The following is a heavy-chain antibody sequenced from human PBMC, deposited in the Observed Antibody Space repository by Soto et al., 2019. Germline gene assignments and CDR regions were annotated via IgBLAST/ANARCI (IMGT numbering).Heavy chain of an antibody. CDR1: GFTFSSYW. D-gene: IGHD4-17*01. CDR2: IYSGGST. J-gene: IGHJ4*02. V-gene: IGHV3-53*01. Sequence: GGSLRLSCAASGFTFSSYWMHWVRQGPGKGLVWVSRIYSGGSTYYADSVKGRFTISRDNSKNTLYLQMNSLRAEDTAVYYCASKALDYGGNYLDYWGQGTLVTVSS. CDR3: ASKALDYGGNYLDY.